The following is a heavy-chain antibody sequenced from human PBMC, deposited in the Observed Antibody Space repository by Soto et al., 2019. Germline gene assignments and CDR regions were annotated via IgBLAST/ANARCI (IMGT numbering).Heavy chain of an antibody. D-gene: IGHD5-18*01. CDR2: IIPIFGTA. CDR3: AGGIQLWVNPYFDY. V-gene: IGHV1-69*01. J-gene: IGHJ4*02. Sequence: QVQLVQSGAEVKKPGSSVKVSCKASGGTFSSYAISWVRQAPGQGLEWMGGIIPIFGTANYAQKFQGRVTITADESTSTAHIELSSLRSEDTAVYYCAGGIQLWVNPYFDYWGQGTLVTVSS. CDR1: GGTFSSYA.